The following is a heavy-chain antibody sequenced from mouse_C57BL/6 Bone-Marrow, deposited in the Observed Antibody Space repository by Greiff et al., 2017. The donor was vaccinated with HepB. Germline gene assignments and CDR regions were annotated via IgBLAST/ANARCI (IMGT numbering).Heavy chain of an antibody. J-gene: IGHJ3*01. V-gene: IGHV5-6*01. CDR1: GFTFSSYG. D-gene: IGHD2-3*01. CDR2: ISSGGSYT. CDR3: ARYDGYYKDWFAY. Sequence: EVKLQESGGDLVKPGGSLKLSCAASGFTFSSYGMSWVRQTPDKRLEWVATISSGGSYTYYPDSVKGRFTISRDNAKNTLYLQMSSLKSEDTAMYDCARYDGYYKDWFAYWGQGTLVTVSA.